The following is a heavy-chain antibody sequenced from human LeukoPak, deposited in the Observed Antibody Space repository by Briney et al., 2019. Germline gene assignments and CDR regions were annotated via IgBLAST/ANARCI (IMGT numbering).Heavy chain of an antibody. CDR2: ISGNGGST. CDR1: GFTFSSYE. Sequence: GGSLRLSCAASGFTFSSYEMNWVGQAPGKGLEWVSYISGNGGSTDYADSVKGRFTISRDNAKNSLYLQMNSLRAEDTAVYHCARQISRYCTGGSCYSGWELYFDSWGQGTPVTVSS. V-gene: IGHV3-48*03. CDR3: ARQISRYCTGGSCYSGWELYFDS. D-gene: IGHD2-15*01. J-gene: IGHJ4*02.